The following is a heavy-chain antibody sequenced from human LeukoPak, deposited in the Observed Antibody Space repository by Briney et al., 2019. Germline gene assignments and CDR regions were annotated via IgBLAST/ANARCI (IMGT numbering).Heavy chain of an antibody. CDR1: GGSISSSSYY. CDR2: IYYSGST. D-gene: IGHD2-15*01. Sequence: PSETLSLTCTVSGGSISSSSYYWGWIRQPPGKGLEWIGSIYYSGSTYYNPSLKSRVTISVDTSKNQFSLKLSSVTAADTAVYYCARGGSGGSYYFDYWGQGTLVTVSS. CDR3: ARGGSGGSYYFDY. J-gene: IGHJ4*02. V-gene: IGHV4-39*07.